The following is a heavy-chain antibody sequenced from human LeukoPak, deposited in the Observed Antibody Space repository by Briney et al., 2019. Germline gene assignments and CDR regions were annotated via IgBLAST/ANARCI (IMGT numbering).Heavy chain of an antibody. J-gene: IGHJ4*02. CDR3: ARVNGLRFLDRGYFDY. V-gene: IGHV3-20*04. CDR1: GFTFDGYG. D-gene: IGHD3-3*01. Sequence: GGSLRLSCAASGFTFDGYGMSWVRQAPGKGLEWVSGINWNGGSTGYAVSVKGRFTISRDNAKNSLYLQMNSLRAEDTALYYCARVNGLRFLDRGYFDYWGQGTLVTVSS. CDR2: INWNGGST.